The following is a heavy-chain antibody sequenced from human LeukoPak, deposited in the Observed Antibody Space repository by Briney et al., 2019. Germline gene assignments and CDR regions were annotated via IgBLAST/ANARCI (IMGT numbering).Heavy chain of an antibody. V-gene: IGHV3-15*01. J-gene: IGHJ4*02. D-gene: IGHD3-10*01. CDR1: GFTFSNAW. CDR2: IKSKTDGAAT. CDR3: TTATMIRGVSDY. Sequence: GGSLRLSCADSGFTFSNAWMSWVRQAPGKGLEWVGRIKSKTDGAATDYAAPVKGRFTISRDDSKNTLYLQMSSLKTEDTAVYYCTTATMIRGVSDYWGQGTLVTVSS.